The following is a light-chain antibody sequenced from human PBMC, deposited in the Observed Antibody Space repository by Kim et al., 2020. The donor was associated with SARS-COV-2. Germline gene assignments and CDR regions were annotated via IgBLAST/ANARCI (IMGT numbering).Light chain of an antibody. V-gene: IGLV2-11*01. Sequence: PGQSITISCPGTSSDVGGYNYVSWYQQHPGKAPKLMIYDVSKRPSGVPDRFSGSKSGNTASLTISGLQAEDEADYYCCSYAGSWVFGGGTQLTVL. CDR2: DVS. CDR1: SSDVGGYNY. J-gene: IGLJ3*02. CDR3: CSYAGSWV.